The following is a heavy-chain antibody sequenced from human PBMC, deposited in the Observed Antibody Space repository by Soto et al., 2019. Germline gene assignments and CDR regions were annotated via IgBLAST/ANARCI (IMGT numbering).Heavy chain of an antibody. CDR1: GYSFTSYW. V-gene: IGHV5-51*01. Sequence: PGASLKISCKGSGYSFTSYWIGWMRQMPGKGLEWMGIIYPGDSDTRDSPSFQGQVTISADKSISTAYLQWSSLKASDTAMYYGAKGAHITDYYYNGMDVWGQGTTVTVSS. J-gene: IGHJ6*02. CDR3: AKGAHITDYYYNGMDV. CDR2: IYPGDSDT.